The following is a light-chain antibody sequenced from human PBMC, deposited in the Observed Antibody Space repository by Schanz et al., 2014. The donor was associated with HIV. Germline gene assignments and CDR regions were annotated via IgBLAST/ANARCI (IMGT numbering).Light chain of an antibody. CDR1: QTISSAY. CDR3: QQYGSSPPYT. Sequence: ELVLTQSPGILSLSPGERATLSCRASQTISSAYLAWYQQRPGQAPRLLIYGASSRATGIPDRFSGSGSGTDFTLTISRLEPEDFAVYYCQQYGSSPPYTFGQGTKLEIK. V-gene: IGKV3-20*01. CDR2: GAS. J-gene: IGKJ2*01.